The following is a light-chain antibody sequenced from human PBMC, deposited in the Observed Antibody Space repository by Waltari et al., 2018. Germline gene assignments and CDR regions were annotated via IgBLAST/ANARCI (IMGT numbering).Light chain of an antibody. CDR2: NDN. CDR3: AVWDDSLGGV. CDR1: NSNIGGNS. V-gene: IGLV1-44*01. Sequence: QSVLTQPPSVSGTPGQRVTISCSGSNSNIGGNSVNWYQQLPGTAPKLLIYNDNQGSAGVPDRFSASKSGTSAALAITGLQSEDEADYYCAVWDDSLGGVFGGGTKLTVL. J-gene: IGLJ3*02.